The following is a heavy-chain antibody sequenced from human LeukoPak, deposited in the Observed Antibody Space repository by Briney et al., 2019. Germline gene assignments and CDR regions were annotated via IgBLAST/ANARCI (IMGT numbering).Heavy chain of an antibody. V-gene: IGHV3-30*18. J-gene: IGHJ4*02. CDR2: ISYDGSNK. CDR1: GFTFSSYG. Sequence: GGSLRLSSAASGFTFSSYGMHWVRQAPGKGLEWVAVISYDGSNKYYADSVKGRFTISRDNSKNTLYLQMNSQRAEDTAVYYCAKDSMVGGENYLGYWGQGTLVTVSS. CDR3: AKDSMVGGENYLGY. D-gene: IGHD3-10*01.